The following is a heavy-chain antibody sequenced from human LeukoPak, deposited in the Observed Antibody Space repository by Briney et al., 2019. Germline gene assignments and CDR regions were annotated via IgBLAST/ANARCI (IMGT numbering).Heavy chain of an antibody. CDR3: ATITMVRGVIIMTGPLAFDI. CDR1: GYTLTELS. D-gene: IGHD3-10*01. Sequence: ASAKVSCKVSGYTLTELSMHWVRQAPGKGLEWMGGFDPEDGETIYAQKFQGRVTMTEDTSTDTAYMELSSLRSEDTAVYYCATITMVRGVIIMTGPLAFDIWGQGTMVTVSS. V-gene: IGHV1-24*01. CDR2: FDPEDGET. J-gene: IGHJ3*02.